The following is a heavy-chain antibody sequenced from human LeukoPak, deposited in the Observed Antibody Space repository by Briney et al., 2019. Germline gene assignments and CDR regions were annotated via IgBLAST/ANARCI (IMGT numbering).Heavy chain of an antibody. V-gene: IGHV3-21*01. CDR3: ARSGAYYYDSSGYYGY. J-gene: IGHJ4*02. D-gene: IGHD3-22*01. CDR1: GFNFSDYS. CDR2: INGASDYI. Sequence: PGGSLRLSCAASGFNFSDYSMAWVRQAPGKGLEWVSSINGASDYIYYADSVKGRFTIARDNAKNTLYLQMNSLRAEDTAVYYCARSGAYYYDSSGYYGYWGQGTLVTVSS.